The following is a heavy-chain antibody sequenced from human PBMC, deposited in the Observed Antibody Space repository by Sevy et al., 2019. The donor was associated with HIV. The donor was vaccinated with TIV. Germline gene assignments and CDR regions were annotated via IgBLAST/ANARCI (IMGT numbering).Heavy chain of an antibody. D-gene: IGHD2-2*01. J-gene: IGHJ4*02. CDR3: ARGAVVIGTTATPVLDF. CDR1: DDSINSYY. V-gene: IGHV4-4*08. Sequence: SETLSLTCSVSDDSINSYYWSWIRQPPGKGLEWIGYIYNNIGSTSYNPSLTSRVTNSLDTSKNQFSLKLTSVTAADTAVYYCARGAVVIGTTATPVLDFWGLGSLVTVSS. CDR2: IYNNIGST.